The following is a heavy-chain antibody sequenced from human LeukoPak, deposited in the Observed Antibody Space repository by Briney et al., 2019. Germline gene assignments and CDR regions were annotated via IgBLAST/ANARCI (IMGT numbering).Heavy chain of an antibody. CDR3: ARRNWNDVNFDY. V-gene: IGHV4-39*01. J-gene: IGHJ4*02. CDR2: IYYSGST. D-gene: IGHD1-1*01. CDR1: GGSISSSSFY. Sequence: SETLSLTCTVSGGSISSSSFYWDWIRQPPGKGLEWIGSIYYSGSTYYNPSLKNRVAISVDTSKNQFSLKLSSVTAADTALYYCARRNWNDVNFDYWGQGTLVTVSS.